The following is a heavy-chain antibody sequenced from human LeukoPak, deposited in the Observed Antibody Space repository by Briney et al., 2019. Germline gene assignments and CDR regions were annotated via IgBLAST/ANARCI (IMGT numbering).Heavy chain of an antibody. J-gene: IGHJ4*02. CDR1: GGSISSGSYY. V-gene: IGHV4-61*02. CDR3: ARALGWSDPFDY. Sequence: SETLSLTCTVSGGSISSGSYYWSWIRQPAGKGLEWIGRIYTSGSTNYNPSLKSRVTISVDTSKNQFSLKLSSVTAADTAVYYCARALGWSDPFDYWGQGTPVTVSS. D-gene: IGHD4-23*01. CDR2: IYTSGST.